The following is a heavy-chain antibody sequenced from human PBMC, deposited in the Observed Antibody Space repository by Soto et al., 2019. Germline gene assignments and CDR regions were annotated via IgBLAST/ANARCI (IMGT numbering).Heavy chain of an antibody. Sequence: GASVKVSCKASGYTFTSYAMHWVRQAPGQRLEWMGWVNAGNGNTKYSQKFQGRVTITRDTSASTAYMELSSLRSEDTAVYYCARGITLPTPLDYWGQGTLVTVSS. CDR3: ARGITLPTPLDY. CDR2: VNAGNGNT. V-gene: IGHV1-3*01. CDR1: GYTFTSYA. J-gene: IGHJ4*02. D-gene: IGHD1-20*01.